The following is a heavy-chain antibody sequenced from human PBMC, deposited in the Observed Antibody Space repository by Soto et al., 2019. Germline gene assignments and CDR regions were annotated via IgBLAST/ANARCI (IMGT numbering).Heavy chain of an antibody. J-gene: IGHJ5*02. CDR2: INYSGST. CDR3: ARLPRIQLWLGWLDP. V-gene: IGHV4-39*01. D-gene: IGHD5-18*01. CDR1: GGSISSSSYY. Sequence: QLQLQESGPGLVKPSETLSLTCTVSGGSISSSSYYWGWIRQPPGKGLEWIGTINYSGSTYYNPSLNSRVPISVDTSKNQFSLKVGSVTTADTAIYYCARLPRIQLWLGWLDPWGQGTLVTVSS.